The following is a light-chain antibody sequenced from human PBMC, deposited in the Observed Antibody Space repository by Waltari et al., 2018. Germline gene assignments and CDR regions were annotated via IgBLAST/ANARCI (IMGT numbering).Light chain of an antibody. V-gene: IGLV3-25*03. CDR1: VLSTKP. J-gene: IGLJ2*01. CDR2: KDT. CDR3: QSGDSSYTVL. Sequence: SHELTQPPSVSVSPGQTARNTCSGAVLSTKPAYGYQQKPGQAPVVVIFKDTERPSGIPERFSGSSSGTVVTLTISGVQAEDEADYYCQSGDSSYTVLFGGGTKLTVL.